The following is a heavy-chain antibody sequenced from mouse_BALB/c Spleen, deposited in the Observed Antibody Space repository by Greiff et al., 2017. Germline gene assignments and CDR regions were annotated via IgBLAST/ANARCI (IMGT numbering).Heavy chain of an antibody. CDR3: AKGGYYYGSSYETFYAMDY. D-gene: IGHD1-1*01. Sequence: QVQLKESGAELVRPGSSVKISCKASGYAFSSYWMNWVKQRPGQGLEWIGQIYPGDGDTNYNGKFKGKATLTADKSSSTAYMQLSSLTSEDSAVYFCAKGGYYYGSSYETFYAMDYWGQGTSVTVSS. V-gene: IGHV1-80*01. J-gene: IGHJ4*01. CDR1: GYAFSSYW. CDR2: IYPGDGDT.